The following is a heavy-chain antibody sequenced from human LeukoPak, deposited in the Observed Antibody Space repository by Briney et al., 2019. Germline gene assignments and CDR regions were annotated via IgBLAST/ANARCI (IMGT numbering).Heavy chain of an antibody. CDR1: GFTFSSYA. CDR2: ISYDGSNK. V-gene: IGHV3-30-3*01. D-gene: IGHD3-22*01. J-gene: IGHJ3*02. Sequence: PGGSLRLSCAASGFTFSSYAMHWVRQAPGKGLEWVAVISYDGSNKYYADSVKGRFTISRDNSKNTLYLQMNSLRAEDTAVYYCARETNRYYYDSSGPDAFDIWGQGTMVTVSS. CDR3: ARETNRYYYDSSGPDAFDI.